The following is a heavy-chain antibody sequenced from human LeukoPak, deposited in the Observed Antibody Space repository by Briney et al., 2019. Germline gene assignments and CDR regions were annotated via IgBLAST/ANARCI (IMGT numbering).Heavy chain of an antibody. J-gene: IGHJ4*02. CDR1: GFTFSSYW. D-gene: IGHD5-18*01. Sequence: GGSLRLSCAASGFTFSSYWMSWVRQAPGKGLEWVANIKQDGSEKYYVDSVKGRFTISRDNAKNSLYLQMNSLRAEDTAVYYCARDRTTFSYGDVGYWGQGTLVTVSS. V-gene: IGHV3-7*01. CDR3: ARDRTTFSYGDVGY. CDR2: IKQDGSEK.